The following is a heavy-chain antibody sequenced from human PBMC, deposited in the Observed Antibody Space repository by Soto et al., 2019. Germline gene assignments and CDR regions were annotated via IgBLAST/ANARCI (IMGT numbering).Heavy chain of an antibody. CDR1: GFTFSSYG. CDR3: VKARVEQYQLLPFFDY. V-gene: IGHV3-30*18. CDR2: ISFDGSNK. J-gene: IGHJ4*02. D-gene: IGHD2-2*01. Sequence: GGSLRLSCAASGFTFSSYGMHWLRQAPGKGLEWVTVISFDGSNKYYADSVKGRFTISRDNSRNTLYLQMNSLRAEDTAVYYCVKARVEQYQLLPFFDYWGQGTLVTVSS.